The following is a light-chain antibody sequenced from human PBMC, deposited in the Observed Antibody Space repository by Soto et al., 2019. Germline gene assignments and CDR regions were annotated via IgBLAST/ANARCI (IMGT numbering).Light chain of an antibody. Sequence: EIVLTQSPGTLSLSPGETATLSCRASQTIGSTYLAWYQQTPGQAPRLLIFATSSRATGIPDRFSVTGSGTDFTLSISRLETEDFAVYYCQQYASSPLLTFGGGTKVDIK. J-gene: IGKJ4*01. V-gene: IGKV3-20*01. CDR2: ATS. CDR1: QTIGSTY. CDR3: QQYASSPLLT.